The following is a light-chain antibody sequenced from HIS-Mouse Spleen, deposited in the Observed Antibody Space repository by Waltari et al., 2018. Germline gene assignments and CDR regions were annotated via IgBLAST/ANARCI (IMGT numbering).Light chain of an antibody. CDR1: SLRSYY. V-gene: IGLV3-19*01. CDR2: GKN. Sequence: SSELTQDPAVSVALGQTVRITCQGDSLRSYYASWYTQKPGQAPVLIIYGKNHRPSGIPDRFSGSSSGNTASLTITGAQAEDEADYYCNSRDSSGNHLVFGGGTKLTVL. J-gene: IGLJ3*02. CDR3: NSRDSSGNHLV.